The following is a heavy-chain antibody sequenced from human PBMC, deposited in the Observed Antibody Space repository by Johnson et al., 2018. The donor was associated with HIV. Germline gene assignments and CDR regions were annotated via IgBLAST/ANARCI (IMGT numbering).Heavy chain of an antibody. CDR3: AGRELDAFDI. CDR2: IYSGGNT. D-gene: IGHD1-26*01. V-gene: IGHV3-66*01. J-gene: IGHJ3*02. Sequence: VQLVESGGGLVQPGGSLRLSCAASGITVSSSYMSWVRQAPGKGLEWVSVIYSGGNTYYADSVRGRFTISRDNSKNTLYLQMNSLRAEDTAVYYCAGRELDAFDIWGQGTMVTVSS. CDR1: GITVSSSY.